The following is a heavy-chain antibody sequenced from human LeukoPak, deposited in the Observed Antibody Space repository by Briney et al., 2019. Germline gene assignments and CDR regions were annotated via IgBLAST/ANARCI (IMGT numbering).Heavy chain of an antibody. V-gene: IGHV3-9*01. D-gene: IGHD3-10*01. J-gene: IGHJ4*02. CDR3: AKALRRGAFDY. CDR2: ISWNSGSI. CDR1: GFTFDDYA. Sequence: PGESLRLSCAASGFTFDDYAMHWVRQAPGRGLEWVSGISWNSGSIGYADSVKGRFTISRDNAKNSLYLQMNSLRAEDTALYYCAKALRRGAFDYWGQGTLVTVSS.